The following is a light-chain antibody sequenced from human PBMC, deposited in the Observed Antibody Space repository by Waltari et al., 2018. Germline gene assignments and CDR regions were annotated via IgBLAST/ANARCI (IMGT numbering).Light chain of an antibody. J-gene: IGLJ3*02. CDR1: STHIRSYKS. CDR3: CSFAGTYTWV. Sequence: QSALTQPRSVAGSPRQPCTTPCPGTSTHIRSYKSVSWYQQHPGRAPQLIIYDVDKWPSGVPDRFSGSKSGNTASLTISGLQSEDEADYYCCSFAGTYTWVFGGGTRLFVL. V-gene: IGLV2-11*01. CDR2: DVD.